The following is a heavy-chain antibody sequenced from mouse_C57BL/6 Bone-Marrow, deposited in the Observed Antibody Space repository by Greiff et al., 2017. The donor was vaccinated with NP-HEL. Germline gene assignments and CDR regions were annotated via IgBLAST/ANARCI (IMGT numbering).Heavy chain of an antibody. J-gene: IGHJ1*03. CDR2: INPSSGYT. CDR3: ARSRRGSSYGYWYFDV. D-gene: IGHD1-1*01. V-gene: IGHV1-4*01. CDR1: GYTFTSYT. Sequence: VQLQQSGAELARPGASVKMSCKASGYTFTSYTMHWVKQRPGQGLEWIGYINPSSGYTKYNQKFKDKATLTADKSSSTAYMQLSSLTSEDSAVYYCARSRRGSSYGYWYFDVWGTGTTVTVSS.